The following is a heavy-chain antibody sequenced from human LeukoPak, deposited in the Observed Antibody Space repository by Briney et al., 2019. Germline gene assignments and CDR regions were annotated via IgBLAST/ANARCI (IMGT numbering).Heavy chain of an antibody. CDR3: ARGVCIAAAQYGY. V-gene: IGHV4-59*01. Sequence: LSLSFAASGFTFSGYTTSWVRQTPGKRLEWIGYIYYSGTTNNNPSLKSRVTISVDTSKNQFSLKLSSVTAADTAVYYCARGVCIAAAQYGYWGQGTLVTVSS. J-gene: IGHJ4*02. CDR1: GFTFSGYT. CDR2: IYYSGTT. D-gene: IGHD6-13*01.